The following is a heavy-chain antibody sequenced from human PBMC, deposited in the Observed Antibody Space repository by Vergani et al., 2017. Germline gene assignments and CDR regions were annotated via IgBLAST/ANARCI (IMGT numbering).Heavy chain of an antibody. D-gene: IGHD6-19*01. Sequence: QVQLVESGGGVVQPGRSLRLSCAASGFTFSSYDMHWVRQAPGKGLEWVAVISYDGSNKYYADSVKGRFTISRDNSKNTLYLQMNSLRAEDTAVYYCAKVSRYSSGWYHPYYYYYGMDVWSQGTTVTVSS. J-gene: IGHJ6*02. CDR3: AKVSRYSSGWYHPYYYYYGMDV. CDR2: ISYDGSNK. CDR1: GFTFSSYD. V-gene: IGHV3-30*18.